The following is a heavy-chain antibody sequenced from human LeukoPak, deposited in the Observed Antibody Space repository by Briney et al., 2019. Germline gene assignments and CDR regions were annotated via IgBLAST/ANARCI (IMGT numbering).Heavy chain of an antibody. Sequence: SETLSLTCTVSGGSISSYYWSWIRQPPGKGLEWIGYIYYSGSTNYNPSLKSRVTISVDTSKNQFSLKLSSVTAADTAVYYCARSEYSGPVTSNWLDPWGQGTLVTVSS. V-gene: IGHV4-59*01. J-gene: IGHJ5*02. CDR2: IYYSGST. CDR1: GGSISSYY. D-gene: IGHD1-26*01. CDR3: ARSEYSGPVTSNWLDP.